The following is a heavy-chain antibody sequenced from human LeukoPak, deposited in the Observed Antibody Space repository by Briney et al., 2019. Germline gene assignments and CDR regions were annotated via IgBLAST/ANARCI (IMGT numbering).Heavy chain of an antibody. CDR2: IRQDGGEK. CDR1: GFTFTDYW. Sequence: GGSLRLSCAVSGFTFTDYWMNWVRQAPGKGLEWVASIRQDGGEKCYVDSVKGRFTISRDNTKSSLYLQINSLRAEDTAVYYCARDGTAAGLYFDLWGQGTLVTVSS. D-gene: IGHD6-13*01. J-gene: IGHJ4*01. CDR3: ARDGTAAGLYFDL. V-gene: IGHV3-7*01.